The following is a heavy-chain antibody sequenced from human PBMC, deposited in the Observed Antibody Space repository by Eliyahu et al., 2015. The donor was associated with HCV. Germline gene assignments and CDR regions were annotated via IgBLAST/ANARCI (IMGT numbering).Heavy chain of an antibody. D-gene: IGHD3-10*01. CDR2: ISYDGSNK. Sequence: QVQLVESGGGVVQPGRSLRLSCAASGFTFSSYGMHWFRQAPGKGLEWVAVISYDGSNKYYADSVKGRFTISRDNSKNTLYLQMNSLRAEDTAVYYCAKDQLIFYGSGSSHFDYWGQGTLVTVSS. J-gene: IGHJ4*02. CDR1: GFTFSSYG. V-gene: IGHV3-30*18. CDR3: AKDQLIFYGSGSSHFDY.